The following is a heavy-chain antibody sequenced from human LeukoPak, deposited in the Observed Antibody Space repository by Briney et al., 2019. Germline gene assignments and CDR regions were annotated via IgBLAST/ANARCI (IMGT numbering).Heavy chain of an antibody. CDR2: ISAYNDNT. D-gene: IGHD3-9*01. CDR1: GYTFTSYG. J-gene: IGHJ6*02. V-gene: IGHV1-18*01. CDR3: ARDPSDYDILTGYHLPNYGMDV. Sequence: GASVKVSCKASGYTFTSYGISWVRQAPGQGLEWMGWISAYNDNTNYAQKLQGRVTMTTDTSTSTAYTELRSLRSDDTAVYYCARDPSDYDILTGYHLPNYGMDVWGQGTTVTVSS.